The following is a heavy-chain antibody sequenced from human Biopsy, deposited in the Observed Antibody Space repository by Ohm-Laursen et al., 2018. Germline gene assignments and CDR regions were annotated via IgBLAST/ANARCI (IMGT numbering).Heavy chain of an antibody. D-gene: IGHD6-6*01. CDR2: IMPAFGVV. CDR1: GGNLRSYG. V-gene: IGHV1-69*13. J-gene: IGHJ6*02. Sequence: ASVKVSCKPSGGNLRSYGISWVRQAPGQGLEWMGGIMPAFGVVNYGQNFEGRVTIDADDSTTTVDLSSLTSEDTAVYYCARGEAARVNDNYRYRLDHWGQGTTVVVSS. CDR3: ARGEAARVNDNYRYRLDH.